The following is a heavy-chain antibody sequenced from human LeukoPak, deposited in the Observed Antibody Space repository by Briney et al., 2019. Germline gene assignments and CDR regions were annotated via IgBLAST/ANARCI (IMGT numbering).Heavy chain of an antibody. J-gene: IGHJ3*02. Sequence: PSETLSLTCTVSDSSISSGYYWGWIRQPPGKELEWIGSIYHSGSTYYNPSLRSRVTISVDTSKNQLSLKLTSVTAADTAVYYCATHSDTQPFDAFDIWGQGTMVTVSS. CDR1: DSSISSGYY. D-gene: IGHD2-21*01. CDR3: ATHSDTQPFDAFDI. V-gene: IGHV4-38-2*02. CDR2: IYHSGST.